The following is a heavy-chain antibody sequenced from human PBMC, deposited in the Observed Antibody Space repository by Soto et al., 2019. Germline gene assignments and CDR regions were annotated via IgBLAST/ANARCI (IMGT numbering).Heavy chain of an antibody. D-gene: IGHD6-13*01. CDR2: ISGSGGST. CDR1: VFTCSSYA. CDR3: AKVGGSSSWYQMAFDI. V-gene: IGHV3-23*01. J-gene: IGHJ3*02. Sequence: GSLRLSGAASVFTCSSYAMSWVRQAPGKGLEWVSAISGSGGSTYYADSVKGRFTISRDNSKNTLYLQMNSLRAEDTAVYYCAKVGGSSSWYQMAFDIWGQGTMVTVSS.